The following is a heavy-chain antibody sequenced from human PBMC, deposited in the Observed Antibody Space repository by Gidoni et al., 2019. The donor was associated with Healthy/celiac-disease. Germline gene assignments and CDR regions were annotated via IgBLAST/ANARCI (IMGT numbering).Heavy chain of an antibody. CDR1: GFTVSSYA. J-gene: IGHJ4*02. V-gene: IGHV3-30-3*01. D-gene: IGHD2-21*01. Sequence: QVQPVESGGGVVQPGRSLRLSCAAPGFTVSSYAMHWVRQAPGKGLGWVAVISYDGSNKYYADSVKGRFTISRDNSKNTLYLQMNSLRAEDTAVYYCASESETYCGGDCRVDYWGQGTLVTVSS. CDR3: ASESETYCGGDCRVDY. CDR2: ISYDGSNK.